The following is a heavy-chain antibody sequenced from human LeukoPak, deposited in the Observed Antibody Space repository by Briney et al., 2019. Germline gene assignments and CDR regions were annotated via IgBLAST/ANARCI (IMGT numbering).Heavy chain of an antibody. CDR1: GYSISSGHY. V-gene: IGHV4-38-2*02. Sequence: SETLSLTCTVSGYSISSGHYWAWIRQSPEKGLECIATMFHSGSTYYNPSLKSRVTTSVDTSKNEFSLNLSSVTAADTAVYYCARAGTNLGDYDYWGQGTLVTVSS. CDR2: MFHSGST. CDR3: ARAGTNLGDYDY. D-gene: IGHD4-17*01. J-gene: IGHJ4*02.